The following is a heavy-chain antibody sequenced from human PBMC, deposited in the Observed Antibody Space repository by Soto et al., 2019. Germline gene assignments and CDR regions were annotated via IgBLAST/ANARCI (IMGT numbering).Heavy chain of an antibody. V-gene: IGHV4-34*01. Sequence: QVQLQQWGAGLLKPSETLSLTCAVYGGSLSGYYWSWIRQPPGKGLEWIGEISHGGINKYNPSLKRRVTVAVDTSKNQFSLKLSSVTAADPAVYYCARPKRFDPWGQGTLVTVSS. CDR3: ARPKRFDP. CDR2: ISHGGIN. CDR1: GGSLSGYY. J-gene: IGHJ5*02.